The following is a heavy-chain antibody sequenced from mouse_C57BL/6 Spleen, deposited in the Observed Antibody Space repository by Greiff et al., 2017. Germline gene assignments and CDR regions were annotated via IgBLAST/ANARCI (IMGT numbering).Heavy chain of an antibody. CDR1: GFSLTSYG. CDR3: ARHGKGDYYAMDY. J-gene: IGHJ4*01. CDR2: IWSDGST. V-gene: IGHV2-6-1*01. Sequence: VKLVESGPGLVAPSQSLSITCTVSGFSLTSYGVHWVRQPPGKGLEWLVVIWSDGSTTYNSALKSRLSISKDNSKSQVFLKMNSLQTDDTAMYYCARHGKGDYYAMDYWGQGTSVTVSS. D-gene: IGHD2-1*01.